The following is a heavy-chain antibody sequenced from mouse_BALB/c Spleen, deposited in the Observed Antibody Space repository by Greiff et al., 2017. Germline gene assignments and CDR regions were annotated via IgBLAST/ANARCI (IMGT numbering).Heavy chain of an antibody. V-gene: IGHV1S29*02. Sequence: VQLQQSGPELVKPGASVKISCKASGYTFTDYNMHWVKQSHGKSLEWIGYIYPYNGGTGYNQKFKSKATLTVDNSSSTAYMELRSLTSEDSAVYYCASKDYGNYGWLAYWGQGTLVTVSA. D-gene: IGHD2-1*01. CDR3: ASKDYGNYGWLAY. CDR2: IYPYNGGT. J-gene: IGHJ3*01. CDR1: GYTFTDYN.